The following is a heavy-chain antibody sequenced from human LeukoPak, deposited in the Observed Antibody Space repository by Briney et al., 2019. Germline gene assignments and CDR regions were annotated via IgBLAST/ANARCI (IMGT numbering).Heavy chain of an antibody. CDR3: AKTAPIYDSGGHYFLSLYNWFDP. J-gene: IGHJ5*02. Sequence: SETLSLTCTVSGGSISSSNYYWGWIRQPPGKGLEWIGNIYYSGSTYYNPSLESRVTISVDTSKNQFSLKLSSVTAADTAVYYCAKTAPIYDSGGHYFLSLYNWFDPWGQGTLVTVSS. CDR2: IYYSGST. D-gene: IGHD3-22*01. CDR1: GGSISSSNYY. V-gene: IGHV4-39*01.